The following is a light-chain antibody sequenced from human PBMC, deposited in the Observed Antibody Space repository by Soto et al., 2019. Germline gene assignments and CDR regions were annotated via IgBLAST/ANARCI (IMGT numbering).Light chain of an antibody. J-gene: IGKJ4*01. CDR1: QSVSSN. CDR2: GAS. V-gene: IGKV3-15*01. Sequence: EIVMTQSPATLSVSPGERATLSCRASQSVSSNLAWYQQKPGQAPRLLIYGASTRATGIPARFSGSGSGTEFTLTISSLQSEDFAVYYCRQYNNWPLTFGGGTRWIS. CDR3: RQYNNWPLT.